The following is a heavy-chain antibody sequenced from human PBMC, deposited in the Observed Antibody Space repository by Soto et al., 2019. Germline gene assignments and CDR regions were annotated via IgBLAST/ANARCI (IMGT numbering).Heavy chain of an antibody. CDR1: GGSISSSSYY. CDR3: ARLTVVTPKNYSLLQTYYFDY. V-gene: IGHV4-39*01. Sequence: SETLSLTCTVSGGSISSSSYYWGWIRQPPGKGLEWIGSIYYSGSTYYNPSLKSRVTISVDTSKNQFSLKLSSVTAADTAVYYCARLTVVTPKNYSLLQTYYFDYWGQGTLVTVSS. CDR2: IYYSGST. D-gene: IGHD2-15*01. J-gene: IGHJ4*02.